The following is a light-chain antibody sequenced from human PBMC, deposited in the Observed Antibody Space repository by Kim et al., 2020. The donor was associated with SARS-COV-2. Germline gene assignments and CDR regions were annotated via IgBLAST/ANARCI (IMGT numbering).Light chain of an antibody. CDR2: QST. V-gene: IGLV3-1*01. CDR3: QTWVTGIAVV. J-gene: IGLJ2*01. Sequence: VSPGQTANITCSGDELGDKYACWYQQKPGQAPVLVIYQSTRRPSGIPERFSGYNSGNTATLTISGTQAMDEADYYCQTWVTGIAVVFGGGTRLTVL. CDR1: ELGDKY.